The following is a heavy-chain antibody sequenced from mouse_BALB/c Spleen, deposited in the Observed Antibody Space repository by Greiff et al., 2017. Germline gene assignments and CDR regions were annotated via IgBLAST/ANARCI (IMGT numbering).Heavy chain of an antibody. CDR2: ISYSGST. CDR1: GYSITSDYA. Sequence: DVKLQESGPGLVKPSQSLSLTCTVTGYSITSDYAWNWIRQFPGNKLEWMGYISYSGSTSYNPSLKSRISITRDTSKNQFFLQLNSVTTEDTATYYCARSDGSSLYYYAMDYWGQGTSVTVSS. CDR3: ARSDGSSLYYYAMDY. V-gene: IGHV3-2*02. D-gene: IGHD1-1*01. J-gene: IGHJ4*01.